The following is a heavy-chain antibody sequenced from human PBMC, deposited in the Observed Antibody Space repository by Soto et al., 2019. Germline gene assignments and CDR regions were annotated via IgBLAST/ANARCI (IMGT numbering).Heavy chain of an antibody. CDR1: GYTFTGYY. J-gene: IGHJ4*02. D-gene: IGHD5-18*01. CDR3: ARDLDTAMVCIGY. V-gene: IGHV1-2*02. CDR2: INPNSGGT. Sequence: ASAKVSCKASGYTFTGYYMHWVRQAPGQGLEWMGWINPNSGGTNYAQKFQGRVTMTRDTSISTAYMELSRLRSDDTAVYYCARDLDTAMVCIGYWGQGTLVTV.